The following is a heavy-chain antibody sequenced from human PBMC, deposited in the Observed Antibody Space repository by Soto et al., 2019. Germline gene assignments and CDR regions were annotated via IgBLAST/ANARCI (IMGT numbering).Heavy chain of an antibody. V-gene: IGHV6-1*01. D-gene: IGHD1-26*01. CDR2: TYYRSKWYN. Sequence: SQTLSLTCAISGDSVSSNSAAWNWIRQSPSRGLEWLGRTYYRSKWYNDYAVSVKSRITINPDTSKNQFSLQLNSVTHQDTAVYYCARVRPNRIVVATDAFDIWGQGTMVTVSS. J-gene: IGHJ3*02. CDR3: ARVRPNRIVVATDAFDI. CDR1: GDSVSSNSAA.